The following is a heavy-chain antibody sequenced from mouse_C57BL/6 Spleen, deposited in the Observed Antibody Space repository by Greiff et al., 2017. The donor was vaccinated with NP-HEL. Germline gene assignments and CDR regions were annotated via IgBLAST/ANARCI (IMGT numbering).Heavy chain of an antibody. CDR2: IDPANGNT. J-gene: IGHJ2*01. D-gene: IGHD1-1*01. Sequence: EVQLQQSVAELVRPGASVKLSCTASGFNIKNTYMHWVKQRPEQGLEWIGRIDPANGNTKYAPKFQGKATITADTSSNTAYLQLSSLTSEDSAVYYCARYGTYYYGSSPLYYFDYWGQGTTLTVSS. CDR3: ARYGTYYYGSSPLYYFDY. CDR1: GFNIKNTY. V-gene: IGHV14-3*01.